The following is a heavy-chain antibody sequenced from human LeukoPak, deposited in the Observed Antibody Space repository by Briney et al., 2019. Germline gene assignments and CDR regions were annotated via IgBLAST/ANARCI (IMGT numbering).Heavy chain of an antibody. CDR3: ARIYGSTWTLDS. D-gene: IGHD6-13*01. CDR1: GFTFSSYG. V-gene: IGHV3-33*08. Sequence: GGSLRLSCAASGFTFSSYGMHWVRQAPGKGLEWVACIWYDGSQKYFADSVKGRFTISRDNTMNTLYLQMNSLRAEDTAVYYCARIYGSTWTLDSWGQGTLVTVSS. J-gene: IGHJ4*02. CDR2: IWYDGSQK.